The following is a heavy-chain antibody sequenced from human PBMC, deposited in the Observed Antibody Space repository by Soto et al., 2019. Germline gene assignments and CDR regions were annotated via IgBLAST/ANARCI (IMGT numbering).Heavy chain of an antibody. D-gene: IGHD2-15*01. CDR3: ARGQVVAAQH. J-gene: IGHJ4*02. CDR1: GGSISSGGYS. CDR2: IYHSGST. Sequence: QLQLQESGSGLVKPSQTLSLTCAVSGGSISSGGYSRSWIRQPPGKGLEWIGYIYHSGSTYYNPSLXSXVXIXXDRSKNQFSLKLSSVTAADTAVYSCARGQVVAAQHWGQGTLVTVSS. V-gene: IGHV4-30-2*01.